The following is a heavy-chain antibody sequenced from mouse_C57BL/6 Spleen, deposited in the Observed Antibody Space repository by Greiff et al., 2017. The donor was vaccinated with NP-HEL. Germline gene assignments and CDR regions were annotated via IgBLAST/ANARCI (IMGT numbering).Heavy chain of an antibody. V-gene: IGHV1-82*01. J-gene: IGHJ2*01. CDR1: GYAFSSSW. Sequence: QVQLKQSGPELVKPGASVKISCKAPGYAFSSSWMNWVKQRPGKGLEWIGRIYPGDGDTNYNGKFKGKATLTADKSSSTAYMQLSSLTSEDSAVYFCARGGPIYYGSSYEGSDYWGQGTTLTVSS. CDR2: IYPGDGDT. D-gene: IGHD1-1*01. CDR3: ARGGPIYYGSSYEGSDY.